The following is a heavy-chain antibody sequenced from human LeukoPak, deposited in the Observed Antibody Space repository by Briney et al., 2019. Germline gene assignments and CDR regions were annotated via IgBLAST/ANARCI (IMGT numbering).Heavy chain of an antibody. CDR2: ISYDGSNK. D-gene: IGHD2-2*02. CDR1: GFTFSSYG. J-gene: IGHJ6*02. Sequence: SGGSLRLSCAASGFTFSSYGMHWVRQAPGKGLEWVAVISYDGSNKYYADSVKGRFTISRDNSKNTLYLQMNSLRAEDTAVYYCARVASIVVVPAAILDPGDYYGMDVWGQGTTVTVSS. V-gene: IGHV3-30*19. CDR3: ARVASIVVVPAAILDPGDYYGMDV.